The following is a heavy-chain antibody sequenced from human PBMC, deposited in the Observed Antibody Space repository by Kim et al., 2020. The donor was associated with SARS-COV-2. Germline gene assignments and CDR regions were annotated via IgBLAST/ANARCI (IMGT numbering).Heavy chain of an antibody. Sequence: ASVKVSCKASGYTFTSYYMHWVRQAPGQGLEWMGIINPSGGSTSYAQKFQGRVTMTRDTSTSTVYMELSSLRSEDTAVYYCAILTYGSGRRLNWFDPWGQGTLVTVSS. V-gene: IGHV1-46*01. CDR2: INPSGGST. J-gene: IGHJ5*02. CDR3: AILTYGSGRRLNWFDP. D-gene: IGHD3-10*01. CDR1: GYTFTSYY.